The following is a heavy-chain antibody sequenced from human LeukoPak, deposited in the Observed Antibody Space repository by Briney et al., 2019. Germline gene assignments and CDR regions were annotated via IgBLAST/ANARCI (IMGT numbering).Heavy chain of an antibody. CDR3: ASPLGTSYYYYMDV. V-gene: IGHV4-59*08. CDR2: IYYSGST. Sequence: SETLSLTCTVSGGSISSYYWSWIRQPPGKGLEWIGYIYYSGSTNYNPSLKSRVTISVDTSKSQFSLKLSSVTAADTAVYYCASPLGTSYYYYMDVWGKGTTVTVSS. J-gene: IGHJ6*03. CDR1: GGSISSYY. D-gene: IGHD1-26*01.